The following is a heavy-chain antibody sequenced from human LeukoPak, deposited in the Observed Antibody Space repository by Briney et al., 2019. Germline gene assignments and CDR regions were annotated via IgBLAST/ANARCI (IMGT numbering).Heavy chain of an antibody. CDR1: GGSISSYC. CDR2: IYYSGST. V-gene: IGHV4-59*01. J-gene: IGHJ4*02. CDR3: ARGAATRIIDY. D-gene: IGHD5-12*01. Sequence: SETLSLTCTVSGGSISSYCWSWIRQPPGKGLEWIGYIYYSGSTNYNPSLKSRVTISVDTSKNQFSLKLSSVTAADTAVYYCARGAATRIIDYWGQGTLVTVSS.